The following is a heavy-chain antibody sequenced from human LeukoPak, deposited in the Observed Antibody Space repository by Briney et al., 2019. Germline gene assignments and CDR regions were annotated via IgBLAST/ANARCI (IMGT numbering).Heavy chain of an antibody. CDR3: ARVRYSSGWPHFDY. CDR1: GFTFSSYW. CDR2: INSDGSST. V-gene: IGHV3-74*01. D-gene: IGHD6-19*01. Sequence: PGGSLRLSCAASGFTFSSYWMHWVRQPPGKGLVWVSRINSDGSSTSYAASVKGRFTISRDNAKNTLCLQMNSLRAEDTAVYYCARVRYSSGWPHFDYCGEGTLGTVSS. J-gene: IGHJ4*02.